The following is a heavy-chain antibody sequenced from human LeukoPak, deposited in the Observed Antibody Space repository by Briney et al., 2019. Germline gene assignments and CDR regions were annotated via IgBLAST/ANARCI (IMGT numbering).Heavy chain of an antibody. J-gene: IGHJ6*03. CDR3: ARGVYNYYYDSSGYYHNYYYYYMDV. CDR2: IYHSGST. CDR1: GYSISSGYY. V-gene: IGHV4-38-2*02. Sequence: SETLSLTCTVSGYSISSGYYWGWIRQPPGKGLEWIGSIYHSGSTYYNPSLKSRVTISVDTSKNQFSLKLSSVTAADTAVYYCARGVYNYYYDSSGYYHNYYYYYMDVWGKGTTVTISS. D-gene: IGHD3-22*01.